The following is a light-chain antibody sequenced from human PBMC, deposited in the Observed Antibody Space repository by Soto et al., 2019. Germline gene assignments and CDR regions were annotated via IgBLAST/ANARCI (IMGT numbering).Light chain of an antibody. CDR2: VVS. J-gene: IGLJ1*01. V-gene: IGLV2-8*01. CDR3: SSYSDTNICV. Sequence: QSALTQPHSVSGSPGQSVTISCTGTSVDVGAYDFVSWYQQHPGKAPKLLIYVVSGRPSGVPDRFSGSKSGNAASLTVSGLQAVDEADYYCSSYSDTNICVFGTGTKVTVL. CDR1: SVDVGAYDF.